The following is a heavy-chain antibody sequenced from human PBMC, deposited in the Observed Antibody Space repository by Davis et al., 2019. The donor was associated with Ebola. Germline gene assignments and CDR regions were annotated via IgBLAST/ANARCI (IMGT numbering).Heavy chain of an antibody. CDR1: GDSVSSGG. CDR3: TRGWLRGGMDV. Sequence: HSQTLSLTCDISGDSVSSGGWNWIRQSPPRGLEGLGRTYYSSKWYNDYAVSVKSRITINPDTSKNHFYLQLNSVTPEDTALYYCTRGWLRGGMDVWGEGTTVTV. J-gene: IGHJ6*02. D-gene: IGHD5-18*01. V-gene: IGHV6-1*01. CDR2: TYYSSKWYN.